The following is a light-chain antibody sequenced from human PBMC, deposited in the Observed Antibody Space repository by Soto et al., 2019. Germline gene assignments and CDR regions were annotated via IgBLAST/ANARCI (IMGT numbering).Light chain of an antibody. CDR3: AAWDDSLKGV. V-gene: IGLV1-44*01. J-gene: IGLJ1*01. CDR1: SSNIGSNP. CDR2: GNN. Sequence: QSVLPQPPSASGTPGQRVTISCSGSSSNIGSNPVNWFQQFPGTAPKLLIYGNNQRPSGVPDRFSGSKSGTSASLAISGLQSEDEDDYYCAAWDDSLKGVFGTGTKVTVL.